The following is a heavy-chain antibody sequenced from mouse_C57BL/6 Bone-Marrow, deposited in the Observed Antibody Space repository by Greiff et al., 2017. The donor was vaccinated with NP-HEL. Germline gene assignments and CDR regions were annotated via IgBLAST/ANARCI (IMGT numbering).Heavy chain of an antibody. D-gene: IGHD2-2*01. CDR3: ARRNYAYTWFAY. V-gene: IGHV2-2*01. CDR1: GFSLTSYG. CDR2: IWSGGST. J-gene: IGHJ3*01. Sequence: QVQLQQSGPGLVQPSQSLSITCTVSGFSLTSYGVHWVRQSPGKGLEWLGVIWSGGSTDYNAAFISSLSISKDNSKIQVFFKMNSLQADDTAIYYCARRNYAYTWFAYWGQGTLVTVSA.